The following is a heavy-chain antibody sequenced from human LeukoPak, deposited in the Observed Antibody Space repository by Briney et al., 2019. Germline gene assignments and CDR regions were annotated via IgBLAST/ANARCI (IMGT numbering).Heavy chain of an antibody. CDR2: INHSGST. V-gene: IGHV4-34*01. D-gene: IGHD2-2*01. J-gene: IGHJ3*02. CDR3: ARPVACSSTRCAFDI. CDR1: GFTFGSYA. Sequence: GSLRLSCAASGFTFGSYAMSWVRQAPGKGLEWIGEINHSGSTNYNPSLKSRVTISVDTSKNQFSLKLSSVTAADTAVYYCARPVACSSTRCAFDIWGQGTMVTVSS.